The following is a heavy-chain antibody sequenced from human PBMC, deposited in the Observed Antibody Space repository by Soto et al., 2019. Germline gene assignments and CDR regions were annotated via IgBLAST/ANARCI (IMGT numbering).Heavy chain of an antibody. CDR2: IYSGGST. D-gene: IGHD3-10*01. J-gene: IGHJ5*02. V-gene: IGHV3-66*04. CDR1: GFSVSSNY. CDR3: SRRHYYGSP. Sequence: EVQLVESGGGLVQPGGSLRLSCAASGFSVSSNYMYWVRQAPGKGLECVSLIYSGGSTDHADSVKDRFTISRDNSKNTLYLQMNSLRADDPAVYYCSRRHYYGSPWCQGTLATVSS.